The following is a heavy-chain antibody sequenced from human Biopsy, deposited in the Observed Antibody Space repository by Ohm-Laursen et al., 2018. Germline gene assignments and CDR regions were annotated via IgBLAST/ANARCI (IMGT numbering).Heavy chain of an antibody. D-gene: IGHD3-3*01. V-gene: IGHV1-69*10. CDR1: GYTFTSYD. CDR3: ATPFQYYDSWGGYPPFDH. J-gene: IGHJ4*02. Sequence: SVKVSCKASGYTFTSYDISWVRQAPGEGLEWMGGIIAVSGLVNYAPKFQGRVSITADKSTTTAYMELSNLKSEDTAVYYCATPFQYYDSWGGYPPFDHWGQGTLVTVSS. CDR2: IIAVSGLV.